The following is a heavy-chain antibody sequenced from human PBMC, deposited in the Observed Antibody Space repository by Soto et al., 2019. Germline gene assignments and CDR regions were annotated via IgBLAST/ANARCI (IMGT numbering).Heavy chain of an antibody. CDR2: IYYSGST. D-gene: IGHD2-2*01. J-gene: IGHJ6*02. V-gene: IGHV4-28*01. Sequence: QVQLQESGPGLVKPSDTLSLTCAVSGYSISSSKWWGWIRQPPGKGLEWIGYIYYSGSTYYNPSLKSRVTMSVDTSKNQCSLKLSSVTAVDTAVYYCARTGDCSSTSCYAFYYYGMDVWGQGTTVTVSS. CDR3: ARTGDCSSTSCYAFYYYGMDV. CDR1: GYSISSSKW.